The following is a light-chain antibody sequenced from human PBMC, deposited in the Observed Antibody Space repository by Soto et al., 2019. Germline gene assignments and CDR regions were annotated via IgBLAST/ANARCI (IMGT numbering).Light chain of an antibody. V-gene: IGKV3-20*01. Sequence: EIVLTQSPGTLSLSPGERATLSCRAGQSVTSSYLAWYQQRPGQAPRLLIYGASYRATGIPDRFSGSGSGRDFTLTISRLEPGDFAVYYCKQYGRSPDTFGQGTKVEIK. CDR2: GAS. CDR1: QSVTSSY. J-gene: IGKJ1*01. CDR3: KQYGRSPDT.